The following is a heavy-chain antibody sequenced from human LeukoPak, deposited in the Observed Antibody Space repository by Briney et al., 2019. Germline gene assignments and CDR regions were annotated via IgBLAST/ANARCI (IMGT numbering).Heavy chain of an antibody. CDR2: INPSTGST. J-gene: IGHJ4*02. CDR1: VYTFTPYY. Sequence: ASVKVSCKASVYTFTPYYMHSGRQAPGHGREWMGIINPSTGSTSYAQKFQGRVTMTRDTSTSTVYMELSSLRSEDTAVYYCTKTGGSSWYDYWGQGTLVTVSS. CDR3: TKTGGSSWYDY. V-gene: IGHV1-46*03. D-gene: IGHD6-13*01.